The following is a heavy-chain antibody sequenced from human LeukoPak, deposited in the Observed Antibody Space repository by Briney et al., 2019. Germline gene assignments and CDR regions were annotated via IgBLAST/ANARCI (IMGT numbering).Heavy chain of an antibody. CDR1: GGSISSSSYY. J-gene: IGHJ4*02. CDR2: IYYSGST. CDR3: AGHHTLAVAGTGSPFDY. V-gene: IGHV4-39*01. Sequence: PSETLSLTCTVSGGSISSSSYYWGWIRQPPGKGLEWIGSIYYSGSTYYNPSLKSRVTISVDTSKNQFSLKLSSVTAADTAVYYCAGHHTLAVAGTGSPFDYWGQGTLVTVSS. D-gene: IGHD6-19*01.